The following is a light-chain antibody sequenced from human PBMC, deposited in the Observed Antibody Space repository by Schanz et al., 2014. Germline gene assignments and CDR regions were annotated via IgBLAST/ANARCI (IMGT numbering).Light chain of an antibody. CDR1: QTVTSNY. CDR3: QQYGSSPYT. J-gene: IGKJ2*01. V-gene: IGKV3-20*01. Sequence: EIVLTQSPGTLSFSPGERAALSCRASQTVTSNYLAWYQRKPGQAPRLLIYGAFTRATAIPDRFSGSGSGTDFTLTISRLEPEDFAVYFCQQYGSSPYTFGLGTKLEIK. CDR2: GAF.